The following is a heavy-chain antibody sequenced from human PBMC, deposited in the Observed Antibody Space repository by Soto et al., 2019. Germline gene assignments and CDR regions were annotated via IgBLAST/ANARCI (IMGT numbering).Heavy chain of an antibody. Sequence: QVQLVQSGAEVKKPGSSVKVSCKASGGTFSSYAISWVRQAPGQGLAWMGGIIPISGTANSAQKVQGRVTITADESTSTAYMELSSLRSEDTAVYYCARSQGSSTSVEIYDYYYYGMEVWGHGTTVTVSS. D-gene: IGHD2-2*01. CDR2: IIPISGTA. J-gene: IGHJ6*02. V-gene: IGHV1-69*01. CDR3: ARSQGSSTSVEIYDYYYYGMEV. CDR1: GGTFSSYA.